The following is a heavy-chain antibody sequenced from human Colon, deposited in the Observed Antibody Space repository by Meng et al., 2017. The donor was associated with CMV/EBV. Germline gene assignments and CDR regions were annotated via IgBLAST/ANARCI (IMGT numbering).Heavy chain of an antibody. CDR2: IYYSGST. CDR1: GASISSSGYY. D-gene: IGHD3-10*01. CDR3: VRGKYGSESRNWFDP. V-gene: IGHV4-31*03. Sequence: SETLSLTCTVSGASISSSGYYWSWIRQHPGKGLEWIGYIYYSGSTYYNPSLKSRITISIDTSKNQFSLKLSSVTAADTAVYYCVRGKYGSESRNWFDPWGQGTLVTVSS. J-gene: IGHJ5*02.